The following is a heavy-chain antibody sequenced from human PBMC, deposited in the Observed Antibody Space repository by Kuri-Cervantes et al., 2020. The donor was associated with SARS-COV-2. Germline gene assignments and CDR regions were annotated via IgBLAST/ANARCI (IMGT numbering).Heavy chain of an antibody. CDR2: ISYEGSNK. J-gene: IGHJ4*02. V-gene: IGHV3-30*07. D-gene: IGHD3-10*01. CDR1: GFTFRSYA. Sequence: SLKISCAASGFTFRSYALHWVRQAPGKGLEWVAVISYEGSNKYYADSVKGRSTISRDNSKNTLYLQMNSLRAEDTAVYYCARLREGYGSYWGQGTLVTVSS. CDR3: ARLREGYGSY.